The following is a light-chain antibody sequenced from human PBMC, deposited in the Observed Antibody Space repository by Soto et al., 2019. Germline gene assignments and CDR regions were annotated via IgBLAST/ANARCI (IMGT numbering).Light chain of an antibody. CDR1: QAIDNY. CDR3: QQSYRTPLT. J-gene: IGKJ4*01. CDR2: AAS. V-gene: IGKV1-39*01. Sequence: DIQMTQSPSSLSASVGDRVTITCRASQAIDNYLNWYQHKPGKAPELLILAASIVQSGVPSRFSGGGFGTDFSLTISSLHPEDFATYYCQQSYRTPLTFGGGTKVDI.